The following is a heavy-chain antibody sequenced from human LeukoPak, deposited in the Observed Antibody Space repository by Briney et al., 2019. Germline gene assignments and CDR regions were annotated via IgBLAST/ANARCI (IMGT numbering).Heavy chain of an antibody. CDR3: ARHQPTGYSGSGWSSPSKQPYFDY. Sequence: SETLSLTCTVSGGSISSSSYYWGWIRQPPGKGLEWIGSIYYSGSTYYNPSLKSRVTISVDTSKNQFSLKLSSVTAADTAVYYCARHQPTGYSGSGWSSPSKQPYFDYWGQGTLVTVSS. CDR1: GGSISSSSYY. D-gene: IGHD6-19*01. CDR2: IYYSGST. J-gene: IGHJ4*02. V-gene: IGHV4-39*01.